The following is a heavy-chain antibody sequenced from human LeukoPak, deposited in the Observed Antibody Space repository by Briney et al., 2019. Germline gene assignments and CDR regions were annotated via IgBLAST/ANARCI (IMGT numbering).Heavy chain of an antibody. D-gene: IGHD2-2*01. CDR3: ASISSTSFNPFDY. J-gene: IGHJ4*02. CDR1: GGSFSGYY. Sequence: SETLSLTCAVYGGSFSGYYWSWIRQPPGKGLEWIGEINHSGSTNYNPSLKSRVTISVDTSKNQFSLKLSSVTAADTAVYYCASISSTSFNPFDYWGQGTLVTVSS. V-gene: IGHV4-34*01. CDR2: INHSGST.